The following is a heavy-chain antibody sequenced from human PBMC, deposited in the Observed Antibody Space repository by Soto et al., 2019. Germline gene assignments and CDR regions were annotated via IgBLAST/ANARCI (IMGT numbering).Heavy chain of an antibody. V-gene: IGHV3-53*01. Sequence: PGGSLRLSCAASGFSVSNNYMTWVRQAPGKGLEWVSIIYSGGSTYYSESVKGRTTISRDTSKNIVFLQVNSLRAEDPAVYFCARATRYFGSFDSWGQGTLVTVSS. CDR1: GFSVSNNY. D-gene: IGHD3-3*01. CDR3: ARATRYFGSFDS. CDR2: IYSGGST. J-gene: IGHJ4*02.